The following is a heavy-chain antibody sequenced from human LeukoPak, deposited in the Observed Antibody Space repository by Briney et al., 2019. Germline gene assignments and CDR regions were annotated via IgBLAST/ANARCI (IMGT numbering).Heavy chain of an antibody. J-gene: IGHJ3*02. V-gene: IGHV4-30-4*01. Sequence: SETLSLTCTVSGGSISSGDYYWSWIRQPPGKGLEWIGYIYYSGSTYYNPSLKSRVTMSVDTSKNQFSLKLSSVTAADTAVYYCARDYDSSGYYSGPYAFDIWGQGTMVTVSS. CDR3: ARDYDSSGYYSGPYAFDI. CDR2: IYYSGST. CDR1: GGSISSGDYY. D-gene: IGHD3-22*01.